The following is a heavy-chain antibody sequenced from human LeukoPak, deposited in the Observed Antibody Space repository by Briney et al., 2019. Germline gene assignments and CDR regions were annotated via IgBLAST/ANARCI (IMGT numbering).Heavy chain of an antibody. Sequence: ASVKVSCKASGYTFTSYGITWVRQAPGQGLEWMGIINPSGGSTSYAQRLQGRVTVTTDTSTSTAYMELRSLTSDDTAIYYCAREGGIVATTAFDYWGQGTLFTASS. CDR2: INPSGGST. D-gene: IGHD5-12*01. J-gene: IGHJ4*02. CDR1: GYTFTSYG. V-gene: IGHV1-18*01. CDR3: AREGGIVATTAFDY.